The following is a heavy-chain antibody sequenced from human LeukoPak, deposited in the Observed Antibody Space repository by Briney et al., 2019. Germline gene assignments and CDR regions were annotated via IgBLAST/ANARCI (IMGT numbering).Heavy chain of an antibody. D-gene: IGHD2-21*01. CDR3: ASAATAIRHWYFDL. V-gene: IGHV4-61*02. CDR1: GGSISSGSYY. Sequence: KTSETLSLTCTVSGGSISSGSYYWSWIRQPAGKGLEWIGRIYTSGSTNYNPSLKSRVTISVDTSKNQFSLKLSSVTAADTAVYYCASAATAIRHWYFDLWGRGTLVTVSS. J-gene: IGHJ2*01. CDR2: IYTSGST.